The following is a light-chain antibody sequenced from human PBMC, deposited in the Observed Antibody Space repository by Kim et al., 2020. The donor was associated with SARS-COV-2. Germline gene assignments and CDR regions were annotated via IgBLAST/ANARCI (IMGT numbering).Light chain of an antibody. Sequence: SPGERATLSCRASQSVSSSYLDWYQQKPGQAPRLLIYGASSRATGIPDRFSGSGSGTDFTLTISRLEPEDFAVYYCQQYGSSPLTFGGGTKGDIK. CDR2: GAS. J-gene: IGKJ4*01. V-gene: IGKV3-20*01. CDR3: QQYGSSPLT. CDR1: QSVSSSY.